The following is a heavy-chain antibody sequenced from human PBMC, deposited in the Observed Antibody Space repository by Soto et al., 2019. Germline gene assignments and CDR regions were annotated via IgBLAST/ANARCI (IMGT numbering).Heavy chain of an antibody. CDR1: GFTFSSYG. J-gene: IGHJ6*02. CDR3: ARYRGYRGYDSPRYYYGMDV. CDR2: LWYDGSNK. D-gene: IGHD5-12*01. Sequence: QVQLVESGGGVVQPGRSLRLSCAASGFTFSSYGMHWVRQAPGKGLEWVAVLWYDGSNKYYADSVKGRFTISRDNSKNTLYLQMNSLRAEDTAVYYCARYRGYRGYDSPRYYYGMDVWGRGTTVTVSS. V-gene: IGHV3-33*01.